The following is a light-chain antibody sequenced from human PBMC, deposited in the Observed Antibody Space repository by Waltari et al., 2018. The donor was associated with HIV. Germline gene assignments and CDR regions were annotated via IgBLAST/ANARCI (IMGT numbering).Light chain of an antibody. V-gene: IGLV3-25*03. CDR1: ALPKKY. J-gene: IGLJ3*02. CDR2: KDN. Sequence: SYDLTQPPSVSVSPGQPARNTCPGEALPKKYAYWYQQKPGQAPVLVIYKDNERPSGIPERFSGSSSGTTVTLTISGVQAEDEADYYCKSADSTTTDSWVFGGGTKLTVL. CDR3: KSADSTTTDSWV.